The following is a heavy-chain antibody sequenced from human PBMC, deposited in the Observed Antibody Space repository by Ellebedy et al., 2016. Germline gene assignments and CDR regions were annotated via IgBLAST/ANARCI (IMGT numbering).Heavy chain of an antibody. CDR2: IYYSGST. J-gene: IGHJ6*02. Sequence: SETLSLTCTVSGGSISSGDYYWSWIRQPPGKGLEWIGYIYYSGSTYYNPSLKSRVTISVDKSKNQFSLKLSSVTAADTAVYYCARFAGYYYGMDVWGQGTTVTVSS. D-gene: IGHD6-13*01. CDR3: ARFAGYYYGMDV. CDR1: GGSISSGDYY. V-gene: IGHV4-30-4*01.